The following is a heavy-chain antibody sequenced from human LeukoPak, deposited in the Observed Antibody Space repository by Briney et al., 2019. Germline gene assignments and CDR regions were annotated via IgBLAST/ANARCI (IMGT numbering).Heavy chain of an antibody. V-gene: IGHV3-23*01. J-gene: IGHJ4*02. CDR3: ARHSQDTAMPHYGY. CDR1: GFTFSTYG. D-gene: IGHD5-18*01. CDR2: ISGSGGST. Sequence: GGSLRLSCAASGFTFSTYGMTWVRQAPGKGLEWVSAISGSGGSTYYADSVKGRFTISRDNSKNTLYLQMNSLRAEDTAVYYCARHSQDTAMPHYGYWGQGTLVTVSS.